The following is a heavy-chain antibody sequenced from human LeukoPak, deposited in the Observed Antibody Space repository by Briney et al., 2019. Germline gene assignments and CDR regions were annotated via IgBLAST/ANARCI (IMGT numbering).Heavy chain of an antibody. D-gene: IGHD1-1*01. V-gene: IGHV3-21*01. Sequence: PGRSLRLSCAASGFTFSSYSMNWVRQAPGKGLGWVSSISSSSSYIYYADSVKGRFTISRDNAKNSLYLQMNSLRAEDTAVYYCARDVRDSPETDWGQGTLVTVSS. CDR1: GFTFSSYS. CDR3: ARDVRDSPETD. J-gene: IGHJ4*02. CDR2: ISSSSSYI.